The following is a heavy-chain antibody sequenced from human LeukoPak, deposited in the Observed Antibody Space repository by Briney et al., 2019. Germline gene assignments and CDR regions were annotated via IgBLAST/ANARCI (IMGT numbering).Heavy chain of an antibody. CDR3: ARERVAVAGTKGTDWYFDL. CDR1: GGSISSYY. D-gene: IGHD6-19*01. CDR2: IYYSGST. V-gene: IGHV4-59*01. Sequence: SGTLSLTCTVSGGSISSYYWSWIRQPPGKGLEWIGYIYYSGSTNYNPSLKSRVTISVDTSKNQFSLKLSSVTAADTAVYYCARERVAVAGTKGTDWYFDLWGRGTLVTVSS. J-gene: IGHJ2*01.